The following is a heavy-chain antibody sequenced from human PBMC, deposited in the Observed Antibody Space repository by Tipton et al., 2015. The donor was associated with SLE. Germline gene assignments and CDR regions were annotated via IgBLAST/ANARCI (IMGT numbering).Heavy chain of an antibody. V-gene: IGHV4-34*01. CDR1: GGSFSGYY. Sequence: LRLSCAVYGGSFSGYYWSWIRQPPGKGLEWIGEINHSGSTNYKPSLKSRVTISVDTSKNQFSLKLSSVTAADTAVYYCASGILTGYAAFDIWGQGTMVTVSS. CDR2: INHSGST. D-gene: IGHD3-9*01. J-gene: IGHJ3*02. CDR3: ASGILTGYAAFDI.